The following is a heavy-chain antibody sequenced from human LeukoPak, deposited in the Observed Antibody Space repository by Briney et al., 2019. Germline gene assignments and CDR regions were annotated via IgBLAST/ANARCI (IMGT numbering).Heavy chain of an antibody. CDR3: AREEDTAMVTNFDY. D-gene: IGHD5-18*01. V-gene: IGHV1-8*01. J-gene: IGHJ4*02. Sequence: GASVKVSCKASGYTFTSYDINWVRQATGQGLEWMGWMNPNSGNTGYAQKFQGRVTMTRNTSISTAYMELSRLRSDDTAVYYCAREEDTAMVTNFDYWGQGTLVTVSS. CDR2: MNPNSGNT. CDR1: GYTFTSYD.